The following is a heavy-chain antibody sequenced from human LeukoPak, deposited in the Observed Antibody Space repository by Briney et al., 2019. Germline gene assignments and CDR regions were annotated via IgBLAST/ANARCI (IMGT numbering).Heavy chain of an antibody. CDR1: GFTFSSYA. Sequence: PGGSLRLSCAASGFTFSSYAMSWVRQAPGKGLEWVAVISYDGSNKYYADSVKGRFTISRDNSKNTLYLQMNSLRAEDTAVYYCATPKRHSSGWIEAFDYWGQGTLVTVSS. D-gene: IGHD6-19*01. CDR2: ISYDGSNK. J-gene: IGHJ4*02. CDR3: ATPKRHSSGWIEAFDY. V-gene: IGHV3-30-3*01.